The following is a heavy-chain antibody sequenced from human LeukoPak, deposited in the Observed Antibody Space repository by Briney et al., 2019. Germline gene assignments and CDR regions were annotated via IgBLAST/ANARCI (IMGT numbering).Heavy chain of an antibody. Sequence: GASVKVSCKASGYTFTSYYMHWVRQAPGQGLEWMGIINPSGGSTSYAQKFQGRVTMTRDTSISTAYMELSRLRSDDTAVYYCARALRGIYSSSSPNWFDPWGQGTLVTVSS. CDR1: GYTFTSYY. J-gene: IGHJ5*02. CDR3: ARALRGIYSSSSPNWFDP. CDR2: INPSGGST. D-gene: IGHD6-6*01. V-gene: IGHV1-46*01.